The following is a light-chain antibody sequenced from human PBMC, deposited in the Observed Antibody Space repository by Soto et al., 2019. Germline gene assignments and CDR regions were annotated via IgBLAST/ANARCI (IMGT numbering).Light chain of an antibody. CDR3: QQYQIDWT. CDR1: QRVNTC. CDR2: DAS. V-gene: IGKV1-5*01. Sequence: DIQMTQSPSTLSASVGDRVSITCRASQRVNTCLAWYQQKPGKAPTLLIYDASSLQSGVPSRFSGSGSGTEFTLTISSRQPDDFATYYCQQYQIDWTFGQGTKVDI. J-gene: IGKJ1*01.